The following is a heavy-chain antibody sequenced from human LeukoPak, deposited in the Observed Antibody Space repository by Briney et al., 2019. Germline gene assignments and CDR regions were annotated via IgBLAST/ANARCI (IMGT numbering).Heavy chain of an antibody. CDR3: AKDTSIGKYCTNGVCSPFDY. CDR1: GFTFSSYA. Sequence: PGGSLRLSCAASGFTFSSYAMSSVRQAPGKGLEWVSAISGSGGSTYYADSVKGRFTLSRDNSKYTLYLQMNSLRAEDTAVYYCAKDTSIGKYCTNGVCSPFDYWGQGTLVTVSS. D-gene: IGHD2-8*01. V-gene: IGHV3-23*01. J-gene: IGHJ4*02. CDR2: ISGSGGST.